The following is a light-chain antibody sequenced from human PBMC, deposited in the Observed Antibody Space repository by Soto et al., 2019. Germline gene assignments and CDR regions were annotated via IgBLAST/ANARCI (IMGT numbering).Light chain of an antibody. CDR2: YIS. J-gene: IGKJ5*01. V-gene: IGKV3D-15*01. CDR1: QSAGNF. Sequence: DIVMTQSPATLSVSPGETASLSCRASQSAGNFLAWYTKTPGQAPRLLIYYISTRATGIPARVSGSGSGTEVTLTINSLQSEDSAVYDCQQQNQWPITFGQGTRLEIK. CDR3: QQQNQWPIT.